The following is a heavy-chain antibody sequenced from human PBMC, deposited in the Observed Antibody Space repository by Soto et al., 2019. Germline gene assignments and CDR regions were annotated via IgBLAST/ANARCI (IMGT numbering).Heavy chain of an antibody. D-gene: IGHD3-16*01. CDR1: GYTLKTFA. Sequence: QVQLVQSGGEVKQPGASVRVSCKTSGYTLKTFAMTWVRRAPGQGLEWVGWINGYTGETNYAQIFQGRITITIDTTTSTGNLDLRNLRSDDTAIYYCARIGRSYPDYYYFGMDVWGQGTTVTVSS. J-gene: IGHJ6*02. CDR2: INGYTGET. CDR3: ARIGRSYPDYYYFGMDV. V-gene: IGHV1-18*01.